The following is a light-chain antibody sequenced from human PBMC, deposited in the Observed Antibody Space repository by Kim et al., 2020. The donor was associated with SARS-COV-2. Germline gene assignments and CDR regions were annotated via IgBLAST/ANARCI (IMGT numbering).Light chain of an antibody. Sequence: CTLSSGYSNYKVDWYQQRPGKGPRFVLRVGTGGIVGSKGDGIPDRFSVLGSGLNRYLTIKNIQEEDESDYHCGADHGSGSNFVVVFGGGTQLTVL. J-gene: IGLJ2*01. CDR2: VGTGGIVG. V-gene: IGLV9-49*01. CDR1: SGYSNYK. CDR3: GADHGSGSNFVVV.